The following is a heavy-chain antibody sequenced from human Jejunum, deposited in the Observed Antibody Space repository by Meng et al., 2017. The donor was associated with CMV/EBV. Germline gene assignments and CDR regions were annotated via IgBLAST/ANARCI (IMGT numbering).Heavy chain of an antibody. V-gene: IGHV4-4*07. D-gene: IGHD1-26*01. J-gene: IGHJ4*02. CDR2: FYSSDTY. CDR3: ARGPGASTREGFDY. CDR1: GCSISNHY. Sequence: QVQLQESGPGLVKPSETLSLTCTVSGCSISNHYWSWIRQSAGKGLEWLGRFYSSDTYNYHPSLNSRLTMSLDTSKNQFSLNLSSVTAADTAIYYCARGPGASTREGFDYWGLGTLVTVSS.